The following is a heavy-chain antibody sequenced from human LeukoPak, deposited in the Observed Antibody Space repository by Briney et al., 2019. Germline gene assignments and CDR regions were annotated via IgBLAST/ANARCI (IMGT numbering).Heavy chain of an antibody. Sequence: PSETLSLTCTVSGGSISSYYWSGIRQPPGKGLEWIGYIYYSGSTNYNPSLKSRVTISVDTSKNQFSLKLRSVTAADTAVYYCAREGAWSYYISGYYDDYWGQGTLVTVSS. CDR2: IYYSGST. D-gene: IGHD3-22*01. CDR1: GGSISSYY. CDR3: AREGAWSYYISGYYDDY. V-gene: IGHV4-59*01. J-gene: IGHJ4*02.